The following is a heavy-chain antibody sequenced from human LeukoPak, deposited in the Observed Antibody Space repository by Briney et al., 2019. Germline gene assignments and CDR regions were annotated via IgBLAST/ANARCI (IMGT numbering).Heavy chain of an antibody. V-gene: IGHV3-21*01. J-gene: IGHJ3*02. Sequence: SGGSLRLSCAASGFSFTSYTMNWVRQAPGKGLEWVSSISSSSTYIYYADSLKARFTISRDNAKNSLYLQMNSLRAEDTAVYYCARDREYYDSSGPYEEDAFDIWGQGTMVTVSS. CDR1: GFSFTSYT. CDR3: ARDREYYDSSGPYEEDAFDI. D-gene: IGHD3-22*01. CDR2: ISSSSTYI.